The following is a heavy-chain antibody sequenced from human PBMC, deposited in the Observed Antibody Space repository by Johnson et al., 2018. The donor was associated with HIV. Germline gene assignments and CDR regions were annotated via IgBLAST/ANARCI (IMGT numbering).Heavy chain of an antibody. V-gene: IGHV3-7*01. CDR1: GSTFSSYW. D-gene: IGHD2-8*01. J-gene: IGHJ3*02. CDR3: AKQSDNAGFDI. Sequence: VQLVESGGGLVQPGGSLRLSCAASGSTFSSYWMSWVRQAPGKGLEWVANIKHDGSEKYYEDSVKGRFTISRDNSKNTVFLPMHRLRAEDPALYYCAKQSDNAGFDIWGQGTMVTVSA. CDR2: IKHDGSEK.